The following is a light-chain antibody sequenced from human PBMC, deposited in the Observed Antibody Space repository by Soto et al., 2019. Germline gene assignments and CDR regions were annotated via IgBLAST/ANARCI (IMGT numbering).Light chain of an antibody. CDR3: QSYDSSNPHVV. J-gene: IGLJ2*01. CDR2: EDN. V-gene: IGLV6-57*04. Sequence: FMLTQPPSVSESPGKTVTISCTRSSGSIASNYVQWYQQRPGSAPTTVIYEDNQRPSGVPDRFSGSIDSSSNSASLTISGLKTEDEADYYCQSYDSSNPHVVFGGGTKVTVL. CDR1: SGSIASNY.